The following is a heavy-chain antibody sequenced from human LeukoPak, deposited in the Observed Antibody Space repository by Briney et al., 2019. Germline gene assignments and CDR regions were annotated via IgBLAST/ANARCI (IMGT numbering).Heavy chain of an antibody. Sequence: GASVKVSCKASGGTFSSYAISWVRQAPGQGLEWMGRIIPILGIANYAQEFQGRVTITADKSTSTAYMELSSLRSEDTAVYYCAREGSVGATQDFDYWGQGTLVTVSS. CDR1: GGTFSSYA. D-gene: IGHD1-26*01. CDR2: IIPILGIA. J-gene: IGHJ4*02. CDR3: AREGSVGATQDFDY. V-gene: IGHV1-69*04.